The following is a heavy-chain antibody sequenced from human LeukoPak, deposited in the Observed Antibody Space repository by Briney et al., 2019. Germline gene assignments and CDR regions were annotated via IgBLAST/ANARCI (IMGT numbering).Heavy chain of an antibody. CDR1: GGTFSSYA. V-gene: IGHV1-69*06. J-gene: IGHJ5*02. D-gene: IGHD4-17*01. Sequence: ASVKVSCKASGGTFSSYAISWVRQAPGQGLEWMGGIIPIFGTANHAQKFQGRVTITADKSTSTAYMELSSLRSEDTAVYYCARGGRLRALFDPWGQGTLVTVSS. CDR3: ARGGRLRALFDP. CDR2: IIPIFGTA.